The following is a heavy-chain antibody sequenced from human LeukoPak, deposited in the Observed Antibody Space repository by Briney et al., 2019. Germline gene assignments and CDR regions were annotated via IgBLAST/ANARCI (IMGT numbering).Heavy chain of an antibody. CDR2: IYYSGST. J-gene: IGHJ4*02. D-gene: IGHD2-2*01. CDR3: ARASGVGFSYPY. CDR1: GGSISSYY. V-gene: IGHV4-59*01. Sequence: SETLSLTCTVSGGSISSYYCSWVRQPPGKGLEWSGYIYYSGSTNYNPSLKSRVTISVDTSKNQLSLKLSSVTAADTAVYYCARASGVGFSYPYWGRGTLVTVSS.